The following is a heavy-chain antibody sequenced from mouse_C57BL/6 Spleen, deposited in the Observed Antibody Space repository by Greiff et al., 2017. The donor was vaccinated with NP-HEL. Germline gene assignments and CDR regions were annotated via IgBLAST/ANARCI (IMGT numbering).Heavy chain of an antibody. CDR3: VRHEGDFDY. Sequence: DVHLVESGGGLVQPKGSLKLSCAASGFSFNTYAMNWVRQAPGKGLEWVARIRSKSNNYATYYADSVKDRFTISRDDSESMLYLQMNNLKTEDTAMYYCVRHEGDFDYWGQGTTLTVSS. CDR1: GFSFNTYA. V-gene: IGHV10-1*01. J-gene: IGHJ2*01. CDR2: IRSKSNNYAT.